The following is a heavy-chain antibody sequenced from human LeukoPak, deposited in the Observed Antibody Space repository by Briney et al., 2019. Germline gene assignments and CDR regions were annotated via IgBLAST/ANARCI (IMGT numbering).Heavy chain of an antibody. J-gene: IGHJ4*02. CDR1: GGSFSGYY. D-gene: IGHD4/OR15-4a*01. CDR3: ARGSPGVAALTFDY. Sequence: PSETLSLTCTVSGGSFSGYYWSWIRQPAGKGLEWIGRIYPSGSTNYNPSLKSRVTMSVDTSKNQFSLRLGSVTAADTAVYYCARGSPGVAALTFDYWGQGTLVTVSS. V-gene: IGHV4-4*07. CDR2: IYPSGST.